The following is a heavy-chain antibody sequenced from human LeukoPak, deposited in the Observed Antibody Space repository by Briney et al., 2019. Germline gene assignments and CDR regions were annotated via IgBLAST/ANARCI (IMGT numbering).Heavy chain of an antibody. CDR1: GFTFSSYS. V-gene: IGHV3-48*04. CDR2: IGSGGTTI. Sequence: GGSLRLSCAASGFTFSSYSMNWVRQAPGKGLEWVSYIGSGGTTIFYADSVKGRFTISRDNAKNSLYLQMNSLRAEDTAVYYCARVQGKVGATPDYWGQGTLVTVSS. D-gene: IGHD1-26*01. CDR3: ARVQGKVGATPDY. J-gene: IGHJ4*02.